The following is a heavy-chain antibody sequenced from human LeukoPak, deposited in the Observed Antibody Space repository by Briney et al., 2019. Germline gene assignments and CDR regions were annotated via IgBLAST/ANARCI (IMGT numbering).Heavy chain of an antibody. CDR1: GGTFSSYA. V-gene: IGHV1-69*06. Sequence: ASVKVSCKASGGTFSSYAISWVRQAPGQGLEWMGGIIPIFGTANYAQKFQGRVTITADISTSTAYMELSSLRSEDTAVYYCARVDIVVVPAAHNWFDPWGQGTLVTVSS. D-gene: IGHD2-2*03. CDR2: IIPIFGTA. J-gene: IGHJ5*02. CDR3: ARVDIVVVPAAHNWFDP.